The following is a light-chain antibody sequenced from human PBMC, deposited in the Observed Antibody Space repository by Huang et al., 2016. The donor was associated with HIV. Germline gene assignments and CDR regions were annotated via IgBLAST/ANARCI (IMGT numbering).Light chain of an antibody. J-gene: IGKJ1*01. CDR2: WAY. CDR1: QSVYSSSTSKDY. CDR3: QQYYSSPQT. V-gene: IGKV4-1*01. Sequence: DIIMTQSPDSLAVSLGERATLNCRSSQSVYSSSTSKDYMAWFQQKPGQPPGLLLFWAYTREAGVPARFSGSGSGTHFTLTIANLEAEDAAIYYCQQYYSSPQTFGQGTRVEVK.